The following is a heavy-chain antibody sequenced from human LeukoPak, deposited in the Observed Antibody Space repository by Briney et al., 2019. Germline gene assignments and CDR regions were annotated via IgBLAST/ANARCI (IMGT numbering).Heavy chain of an antibody. CDR3: AKDRFVELSPWFDP. V-gene: IGHV3-23*01. J-gene: IGHJ5*02. Sequence: PGGSLRLSCAASGFTFSSYAMSWVRQAPGKGLEWVSAISGSGGSTYYADSVRGRFTISRDNSKNTLYLQMNSLRAEDTAVYYCAKDRFVELSPWFDPWGQGTLVTVSS. CDR1: GFTFSSYA. D-gene: IGHD3-10*01. CDR2: ISGSGGST.